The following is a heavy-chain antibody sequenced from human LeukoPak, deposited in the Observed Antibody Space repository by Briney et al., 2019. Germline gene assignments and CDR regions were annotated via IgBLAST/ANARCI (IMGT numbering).Heavy chain of an antibody. D-gene: IGHD3-3*01. V-gene: IGHV3-66*01. CDR2: IYRGGST. CDR1: GLTVSSNY. Sequence: GGSLRLSCAASGLTVSSNYMSWVRQAPGKGLEWVSIIYRGGSTSYADSVKGRFTISRDISKNTVYLQMNSLRAEDTAAYYCARDKSDFPFDAWGQGTRVTVSS. J-gene: IGHJ5*02. CDR3: ARDKSDFPFDA.